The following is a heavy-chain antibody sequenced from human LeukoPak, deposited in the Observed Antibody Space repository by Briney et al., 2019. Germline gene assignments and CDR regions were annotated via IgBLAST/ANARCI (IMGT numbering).Heavy chain of an antibody. CDR2: IYNSGST. J-gene: IGHJ4*02. V-gene: IGHV4-4*07. CDR1: GGSISSYY. D-gene: IGHD6-19*01. Sequence: SETLSLTCTVSGGSISSYYWSWIRQPAGKGLEWIGRIYNSGSTNYNPSLKSRVTMSVDTSKNQFSLKLSSVTAADTAVYYCARDDLREQWLVPGDYWGQGTLVTVSS. CDR3: ARDDLREQWLVPGDY.